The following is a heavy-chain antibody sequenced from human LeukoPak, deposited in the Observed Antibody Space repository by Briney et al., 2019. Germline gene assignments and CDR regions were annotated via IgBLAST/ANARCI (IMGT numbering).Heavy chain of an antibody. D-gene: IGHD1-1*01. V-gene: IGHV1-46*01. CDR3: ARDRLEDRYYYYYGMDV. J-gene: IGHJ6*02. CDR2: INPSGGST. Sequence: ASVKVSCKASGYTFTSYYMHWVRQAPGQGLEWMGIINPSGGSTSYAQKFQGRVTMTRGTSTSTVYMELSSLRSEDTAVYYCARDRLEDRYYYYYGMDVWGQGTTVTVSS. CDR1: GYTFTSYY.